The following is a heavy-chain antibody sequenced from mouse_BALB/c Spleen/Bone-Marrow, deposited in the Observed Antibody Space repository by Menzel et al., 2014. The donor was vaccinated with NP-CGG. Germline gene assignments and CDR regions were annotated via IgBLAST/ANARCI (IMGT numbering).Heavy chain of an antibody. CDR1: GYTFTSYW. V-gene: IGHV1-69*02. J-gene: IGHJ2*01. D-gene: IGHD1-1*01. Sequence: VQLQQSGAELVKPGASVKLSCKASGYTFTSYWMHWVKQRPGQGLEWIGEIDPSDSYTNYNQKFKGKATLTVDKSSSTAYMQLSSLPSEDAAVYYGARDSITTVVATDYWGQGTTLTVSS. CDR2: IDPSDSYT. CDR3: ARDSITTVVATDY.